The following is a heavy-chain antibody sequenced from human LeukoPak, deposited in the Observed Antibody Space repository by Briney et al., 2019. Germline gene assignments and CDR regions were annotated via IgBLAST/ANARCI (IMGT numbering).Heavy chain of an antibody. CDR1: GFSVSAYW. D-gene: IGHD4-17*01. Sequence: PGGSLRLSCAASGFSVSAYWMSWVRQAPGKGLEWVANINEAGSEKPYVDSVKGRFTISRDNSKDTLYLQMNSLRAEDTAVYYCAKRPSDYGDYVSYFDYWGQGTLVTVSS. CDR3: AKRPSDYGDYVSYFDY. V-gene: IGHV3-7*01. CDR2: INEAGSEK. J-gene: IGHJ4*02.